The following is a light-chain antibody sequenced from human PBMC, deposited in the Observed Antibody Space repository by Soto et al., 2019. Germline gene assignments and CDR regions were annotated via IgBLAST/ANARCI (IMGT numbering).Light chain of an antibody. CDR3: QQSYSTLRT. CDR1: QSISSY. J-gene: IGKJ1*01. Sequence: DIPMTQSPSSLSASVGDRVTITCRASQSISSYLNWYQQKPGKAPKLLIYAASSLQSGVPSRLSGSGSETDLTLTISSLQTEDFATYYCQQSYSTLRTFGQGTKVEIK. CDR2: AAS. V-gene: IGKV1-39*01.